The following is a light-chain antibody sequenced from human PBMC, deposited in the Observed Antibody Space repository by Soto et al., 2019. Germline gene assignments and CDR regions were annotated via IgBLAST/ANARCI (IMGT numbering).Light chain of an antibody. J-gene: IGLJ3*02. CDR1: SSNVGGYKF. Sequence: QSALTQPASVSGSPGQSITISCIGTSSNVGGYKFVSWYQQDPDKAPKLMIYDVSDRPSGVSDRFSGSKSGNTASLTISGLQAEDEADYYCSSYTSRSTVVFGGGTKLTVL. V-gene: IGLV2-14*03. CDR3: SSYTSRSTVV. CDR2: DVS.